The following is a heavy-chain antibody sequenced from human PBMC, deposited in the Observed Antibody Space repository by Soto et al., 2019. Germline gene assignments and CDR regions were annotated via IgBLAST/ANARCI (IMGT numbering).Heavy chain of an antibody. D-gene: IGHD2-21*02. CDR1: GYSFTSYW. Sequence: HGESLKISCKGSGYSFTSYWIGWVRQMPGKGLEWMGIIYPGDSDTRYSPSFQGQVTISADKSISTAYLQWSSLKASDTAMYYCARQAYCGGDCYPNDAFDIWGQGTMVTVSS. J-gene: IGHJ3*02. CDR2: IYPGDSDT. V-gene: IGHV5-51*01. CDR3: ARQAYCGGDCYPNDAFDI.